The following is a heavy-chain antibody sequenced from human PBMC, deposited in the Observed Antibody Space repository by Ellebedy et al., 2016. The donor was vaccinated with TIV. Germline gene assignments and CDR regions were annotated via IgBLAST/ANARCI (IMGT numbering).Heavy chain of an antibody. J-gene: IGHJ4*02. V-gene: IGHV3-23*01. CDR3: AKDFSRNIVVVTALDY. CDR2: ISGSGGST. D-gene: IGHD2-21*02. CDR1: GFTFSSYA. Sequence: GGSLRLSXAASGFTFSSYAMSWVRQAPGKGLEWVSAISGSGGSTYYADSVKGRFTISRDNSKNTLYLQMNSLRAEDTAVYYCAKDFSRNIVVVTALDYWGQGTLVTVSS.